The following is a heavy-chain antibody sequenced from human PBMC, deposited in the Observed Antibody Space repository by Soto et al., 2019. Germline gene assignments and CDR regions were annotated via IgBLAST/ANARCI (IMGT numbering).Heavy chain of an antibody. CDR1: GFTFDDYA. V-gene: IGHV3-9*01. CDR2: ISWSSGSI. J-gene: IGHJ3*02. D-gene: IGHD2-2*01. Sequence: EVQLVESGGGLVQPGRSLRLSCAASGFTFDDYAMHWVRQAPGKGLEWVSGISWSSGSIGYADSVKGRFTISRDNAKNSLYLQMNSLRAEDTALYYCAKGYCSSTSCYLYTNAFDIWGQGTMVTVSS. CDR3: AKGYCSSTSCYLYTNAFDI.